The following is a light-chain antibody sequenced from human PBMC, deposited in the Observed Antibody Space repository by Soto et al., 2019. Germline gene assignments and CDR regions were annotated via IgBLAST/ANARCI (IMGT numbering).Light chain of an antibody. V-gene: IGLV7-46*01. CDR1: TGAVTSGHY. CDR3: LLSYSGTNWV. CDR2: DTT. Sequence: QAVVTQEPSLTVSPGGSVTLTCGSSTGAVTSGHYPYWFQQKPGQAPRTLIYDTTNKHSWTPARFSGSLLGGKAALTLAGAQTDDEADYYCLLSYSGTNWVFGGGTKLTVL. J-gene: IGLJ3*02.